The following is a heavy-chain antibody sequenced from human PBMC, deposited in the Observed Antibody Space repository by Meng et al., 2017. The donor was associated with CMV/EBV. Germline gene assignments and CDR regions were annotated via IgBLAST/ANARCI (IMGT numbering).Heavy chain of an antibody. J-gene: IGHJ6*02. V-gene: IGHV1-69*10. CDR3: ARYTYLYYYYYGMDV. Sequence: SAKVSCKASGGTFSSYAISWVRQAPGQGLEWMGGIIPILGIANYAQKFQGRVTITADKSTSTAYMELSSLRSEDTAVYYCARYTYLYYYYYGMDVWGQGTTVTVSS. CDR2: IIPILGIA. CDR1: GGTFSSYA.